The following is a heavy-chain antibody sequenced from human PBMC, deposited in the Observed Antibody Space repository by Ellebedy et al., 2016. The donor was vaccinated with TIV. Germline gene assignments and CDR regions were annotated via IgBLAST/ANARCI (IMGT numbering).Heavy chain of an antibody. V-gene: IGHV1-24*01. D-gene: IGHD3/OR15-3a*01. CDR1: GYTLTELS. Sequence: ASVKVSXXVSGYTLTELSMHWVRQAPGKGLEWMGGFDPEDGETIYAQKFQGRVTMTEDTSTDTAYMELSSLRSEDTAVYYCAAVGTGPRPPLDYWGQGTLVTVSS. J-gene: IGHJ4*02. CDR2: FDPEDGET. CDR3: AAVGTGPRPPLDY.